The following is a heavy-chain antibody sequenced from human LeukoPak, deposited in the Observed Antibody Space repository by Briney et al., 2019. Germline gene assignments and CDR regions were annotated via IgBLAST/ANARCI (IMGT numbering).Heavy chain of an antibody. CDR2: IYPGDSDT. Sequence: GASLEISCKGSGYSFTSNWLGWVRQMPGKGLEWMGIIYPGDSDTRYSPSFQGQVTISADKSISTAYLQWSSLKASDTAMYYCAIRGSAVAAFDYWGQGTLVTVSS. CDR3: AIRGSAVAAFDY. V-gene: IGHV5-51*01. J-gene: IGHJ4*02. D-gene: IGHD6-19*01. CDR1: GYSFTSNW.